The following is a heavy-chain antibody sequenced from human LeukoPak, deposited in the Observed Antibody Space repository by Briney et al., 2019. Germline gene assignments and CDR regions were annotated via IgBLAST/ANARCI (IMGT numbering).Heavy chain of an antibody. CDR2: IIPIFGTA. Sequence: ASVKVSCKASGYTFTSYGISWVRQAPGQGLEWMGGIIPIFGTANYAQKFQGRVTITADESTSTAYMELSSLRSEDTAVYYCARVGERFAGLYNWFDPWGQGTLVTVSS. CDR3: ARVGERFAGLYNWFDP. V-gene: IGHV1-69*13. CDR1: GYTFTSYG. D-gene: IGHD3-10*01. J-gene: IGHJ5*02.